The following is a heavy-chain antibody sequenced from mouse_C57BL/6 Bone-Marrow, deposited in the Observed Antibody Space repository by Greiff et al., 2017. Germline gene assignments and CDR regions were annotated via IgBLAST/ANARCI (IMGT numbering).Heavy chain of an antibody. CDR3: SRGFDY. CDR2: ILPGSGST. CDR1: GYTFTGYW. V-gene: IGHV1-9*01. J-gene: IGHJ2*01. Sequence: QVQLQQSGAELMKPGASVKLSCKATGYTFTGYWIEWVKQRPGHGLEWIGEILPGSGSTNSNEKFKGKATFTADTSSNTAYMQLSSLTTEDSAIYYCSRGFDYWGQGTTLTVSS.